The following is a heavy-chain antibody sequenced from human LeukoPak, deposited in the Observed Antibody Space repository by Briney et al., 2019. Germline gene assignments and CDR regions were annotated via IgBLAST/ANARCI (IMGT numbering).Heavy chain of an antibody. CDR1: GFAFNTYT. J-gene: IGHJ4*02. Sequence: GGSLRLSCAASGFAFNTYTMNWVRQTPGKGLDWVSSISSTGAYIYHADSMDGRFTVSRDNARNLLYLHMNSLRAEDSAMYFCARVSSNPYSRGYYHFDYWGQGTLVTVSS. CDR2: ISSTGAYI. V-gene: IGHV3-21*01. CDR3: ARVSSNPYSRGYYHFDY. D-gene: IGHD6-25*01.